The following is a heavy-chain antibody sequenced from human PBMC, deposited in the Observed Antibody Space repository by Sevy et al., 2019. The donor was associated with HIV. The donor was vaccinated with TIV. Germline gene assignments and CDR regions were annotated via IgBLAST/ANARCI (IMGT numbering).Heavy chain of an antibody. CDR2: IYHSGST. D-gene: IGHD3-16*01. Sequence: SETLSLTCAVSGGSIISVNWWHWVRQSPGKGLEWIGEIYHSGSTNYNPSLKSRVTISVDNSKNQFSLNLYSVTAADTAVYYCARGGEAPRGFDPRGQGSLVTVSS. J-gene: IGHJ5*02. CDR1: GGSIISVNW. V-gene: IGHV4-4*02. CDR3: ARGGEAPRGFDP.